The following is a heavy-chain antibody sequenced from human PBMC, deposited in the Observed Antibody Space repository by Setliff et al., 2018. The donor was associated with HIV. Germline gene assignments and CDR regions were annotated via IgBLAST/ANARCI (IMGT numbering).Heavy chain of an antibody. D-gene: IGHD3-16*02. CDR2: MSPKSGNT. CDR3: ATDPGRRITFGGVIVNPDY. V-gene: IGHV1-8*02. Sequence: ASVKVSCKASGYIFTSYDIHWVRQATGQGLEWMGRMSPKSGNTGNTQKFRGRITMTRDTSTNTAYMELSSLTSDDTAVYYCATDPGRRITFGGVIVNPDYWGQGTLVTVSS. J-gene: IGHJ4*02. CDR1: GYIFTSYD.